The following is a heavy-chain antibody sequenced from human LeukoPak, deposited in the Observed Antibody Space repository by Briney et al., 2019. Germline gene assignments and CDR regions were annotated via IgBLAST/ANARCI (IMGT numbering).Heavy chain of an antibody. J-gene: IGHJ4*02. V-gene: IGHV3-23*01. CDR1: GFTFSRYT. D-gene: IGHD3-22*01. CDR3: AKEYYYDSSGYYYYSPIDY. Sequence: GGSLRLSCTASGFTFSRYTMSWVRQAPGKGLEWVLGISGSDGDTFHADSVKGRFTISRDNSKNTLYLQMNSLRAEDTAVYYCAKEYYYDSSGYYYYSPIDYWGQGTLVTVSS. CDR2: ISGSDGDT.